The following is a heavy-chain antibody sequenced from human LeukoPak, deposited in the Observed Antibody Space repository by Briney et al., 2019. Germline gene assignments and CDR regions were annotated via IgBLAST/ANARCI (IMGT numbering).Heavy chain of an antibody. CDR3: ASTLGDGGWYVVEY. D-gene: IGHD4-23*01. CDR2: INPNSGGT. V-gene: IGHV1-2*02. Sequence: ASVKVSCKASGYTFTGYYIHWVRQAPGQGLEWMGWINPNSGGTNYAQKFQGRVTMTSDTSISTAYMGLNRLRSDDTAVYFCASTLGDGGWYVVEYWGQGTLVTVSS. CDR1: GYTFTGYY. J-gene: IGHJ4*02.